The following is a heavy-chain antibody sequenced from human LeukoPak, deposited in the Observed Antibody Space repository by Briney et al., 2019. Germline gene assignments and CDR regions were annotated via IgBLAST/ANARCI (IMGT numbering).Heavy chain of an antibody. CDR3: ARDTRDWAFDI. D-gene: IGHD3/OR15-3a*01. J-gene: IGHJ3*02. CDR1: TFNFIDYG. Sequence: GTSLRLSCVDSTFNFIDYGMHWVRQAPGKGLEWLALISYDGRTKFYADSLKGRFTISRDNSKNTLYLQMNSLRAEDTAVYYCARDTRDWAFDIWGQGTMVTVSS. V-gene: IGHV3-30*03. CDR2: ISYDGRTK.